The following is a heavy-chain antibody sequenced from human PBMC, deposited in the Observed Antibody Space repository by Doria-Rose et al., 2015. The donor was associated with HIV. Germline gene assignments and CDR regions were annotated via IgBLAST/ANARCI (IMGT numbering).Heavy chain of an antibody. Sequence: ESGPVLVKPTETLTLTCTVSGVSLSSPGMGVSWIRQPPGKALEWLANIFSDDERSYKASLKSRLTISRGTSKRQVVLTMTDMYPVDTATYYCARIKSSRWYHKYYFDFWGQGTLVIVSA. J-gene: IGHJ4*02. V-gene: IGHV2-26*01. CDR3: ARIKSSRWYHKYYFDF. D-gene: IGHD6-13*01. CDR1: GVSLSSPGMG. CDR2: IFSDDER.